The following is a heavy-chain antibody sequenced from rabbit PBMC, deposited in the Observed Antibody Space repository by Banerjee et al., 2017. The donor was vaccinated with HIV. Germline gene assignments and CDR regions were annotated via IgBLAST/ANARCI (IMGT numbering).Heavy chain of an antibody. Sequence: QEQLEESGGGLVKPEGSLTLTCTASGFSFNSNYWICWVRQAPGKGLEWIGCIYTGSGSTYYASWVNGRFTISSDNAQNTVDLQMNSLTAADTATYFCARDLAGVIGWNFNLWGPGTLVT. CDR3: ARDLAGVIGWNFNL. D-gene: IGHD4-1*01. CDR2: IYTGSGST. J-gene: IGHJ4*01. CDR1: GFSFNSNYW. V-gene: IGHV1S45*01.